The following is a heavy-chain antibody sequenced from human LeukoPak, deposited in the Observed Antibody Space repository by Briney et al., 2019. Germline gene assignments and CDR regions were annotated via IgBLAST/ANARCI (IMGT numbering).Heavy chain of an antibody. CDR1: GYTFTSYD. Sequence: ASVKVSCKASGYTFTSYDINWVRQATGQGLEWMGWMNPNSGNTGYAQRFQGRVTMTRNTSISTAYMELSSLRSEDTAVYYCARDNSVEDTAWWFDPWGQGTLVTVSS. CDR3: ARDNSVEDTAWWFDP. V-gene: IGHV1-8*01. D-gene: IGHD4-23*01. CDR2: MNPNSGNT. J-gene: IGHJ5*02.